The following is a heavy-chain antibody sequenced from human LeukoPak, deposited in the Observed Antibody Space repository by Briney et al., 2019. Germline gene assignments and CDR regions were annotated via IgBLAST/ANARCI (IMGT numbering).Heavy chain of an antibody. CDR1: GVSFSGYY. J-gene: IGHJ4*02. V-gene: IGHV4-34*01. D-gene: IGHD4-17*01. Sequence: SETLSLTCAVYGVSFSGYYWSWIRQPPGKGLEWIGEINHSGSTNYNPSLKSRVTISVDTSKNQFSLKLSSVTAEDTAVYYCARRDHGDYGEEYWGQGTLVTVSS. CDR3: ARRDHGDYGEEY. CDR2: INHSGST.